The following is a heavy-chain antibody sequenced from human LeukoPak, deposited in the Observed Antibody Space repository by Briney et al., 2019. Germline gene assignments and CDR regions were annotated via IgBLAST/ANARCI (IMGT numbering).Heavy chain of an antibody. CDR1: GYSFTSYW. CDR3: ASIAAAGLGRNGMDV. V-gene: IGHV5-51*01. CDR2: IYPGDSDT. D-gene: IGHD6-13*01. J-gene: IGHJ6*02. Sequence: NPGESLKISCKGSGYSFTSYWIGWVRQMPGKGLEWMGIIYPGDSDTRYSPSFQGQVTISADKSISTAYLQWSSLKASDTAMYYCASIAAAGLGRNGMDVWGQGTTVTVSS.